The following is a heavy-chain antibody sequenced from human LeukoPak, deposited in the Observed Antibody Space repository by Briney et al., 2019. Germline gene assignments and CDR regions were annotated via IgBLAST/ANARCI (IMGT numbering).Heavy chain of an antibody. J-gene: IGHJ6*02. CDR3: ARVRFLEWSRPYYYYGMDV. CDR2: INHSGST. CDR1: GGSFSGYY. Sequence: KASETLSLTCAVYGGSFSGYYWSWIRQPPGKGLEWIGEINHSGSTNYNPSLKSRVTISVDTSKNQFSLKLSSVTAADTAVYYCARVRFLEWSRPYYYYGMDVWGQGTTVTVSS. V-gene: IGHV4-34*01. D-gene: IGHD3-3*01.